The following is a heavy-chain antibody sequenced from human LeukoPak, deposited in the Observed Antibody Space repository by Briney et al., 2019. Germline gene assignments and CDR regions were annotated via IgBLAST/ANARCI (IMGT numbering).Heavy chain of an antibody. Sequence: GGSLRLSCAASGFTFSSYSMNWLRQAPGKGLEWVSSISSSSSYIYYADSVKGRFTISRDNAKNSLYLQMNSLSAEDTAVYYCARDRSGSYGYWGQGTLVTVSS. J-gene: IGHJ4*02. CDR2: ISSSSSYI. CDR1: GFTFSSYS. D-gene: IGHD1-26*01. V-gene: IGHV3-21*01. CDR3: ARDRSGSYGY.